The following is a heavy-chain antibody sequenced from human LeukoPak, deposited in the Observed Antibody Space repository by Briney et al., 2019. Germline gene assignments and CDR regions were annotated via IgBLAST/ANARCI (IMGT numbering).Heavy chain of an antibody. Sequence: ASVKVSCKASGGTFSSYAISWVRQAPGQGLEWMGIINPSGGSTSYAQKFQGRVTMTRDTSTSTVYMELSSLRSEDTAVYYCARVDYGGNSGWFDPWGQGTLATVSS. D-gene: IGHD4-23*01. CDR1: GGTFSSYA. CDR2: INPSGGST. J-gene: IGHJ5*02. CDR3: ARVDYGGNSGWFDP. V-gene: IGHV1-46*01.